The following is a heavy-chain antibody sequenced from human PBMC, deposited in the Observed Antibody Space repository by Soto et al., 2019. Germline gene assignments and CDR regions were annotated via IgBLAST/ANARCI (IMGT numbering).Heavy chain of an antibody. CDR3: ARDRDDYGSGNYYNRIDF. J-gene: IGHJ4*02. V-gene: IGHV1-69*01. CDR2: IIPIFGTP. CDR1: GGIFSTYA. D-gene: IGHD3-10*01. Sequence: QVQLVQSGAEVKKPGSSVKVSCKASGGIFSTYAISWLRQAPGQGLEWMGAIIPIFGTPNYAQRFQGRVTSTADDSTTTAYMELSRLKSEDTAVYYCARDRDDYGSGNYYNRIDFWGQGTLVTVSS.